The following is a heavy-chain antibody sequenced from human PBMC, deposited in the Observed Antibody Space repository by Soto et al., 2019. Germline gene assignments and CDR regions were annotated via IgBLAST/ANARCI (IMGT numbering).Heavy chain of an antibody. D-gene: IGHD1-26*01. J-gene: IGHJ4*02. CDR2: VSDDGYTT. CDR1: GFIFSTYG. Sequence: QVRLVESGGGEVQPGRSLRLSCAASGFIFSTYGMHWVRQAPGKGLQWVAVVSDDGYTTYYAESVKGRFTVSRASSKNTLYLQMINLRIEDTAVYYCVREGHHVVGQDAYSFDYWGQGTLVTVSS. V-gene: IGHV3-30*03. CDR3: VREGHHVVGQDAYSFDY.